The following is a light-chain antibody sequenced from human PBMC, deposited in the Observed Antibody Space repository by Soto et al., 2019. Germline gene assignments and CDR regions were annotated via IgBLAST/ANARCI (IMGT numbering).Light chain of an antibody. CDR1: QSISSW. Sequence: DIQMTQSPSTLSASVGDRVTITCRASQSISSWLAWYQQKPGKAPKLLIYDACSLESGVPSRFSGSVSGTEFTLTISSLQPDVFATYFCQQTSVYPRTVGQGTKVDSK. V-gene: IGKV1-5*01. J-gene: IGKJ1*01. CDR2: DAC. CDR3: QQTSVYPRT.